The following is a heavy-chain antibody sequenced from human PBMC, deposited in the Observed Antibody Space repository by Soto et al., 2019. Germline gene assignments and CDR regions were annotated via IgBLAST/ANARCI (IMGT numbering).Heavy chain of an antibody. CDR2: IYTSGST. V-gene: IGHV4-4*07. Sequence: QVQLQESGPGLVKPSETLSLTCTVSGGSISSYYWSWIRQPAGKGLEWIGRIYTSGSTNYNPSLKRRGPMSVDTSKNQFSLKLSSVTAADTAVYYCARDLPPTVTTYFDLWGRGTLVTVSS. J-gene: IGHJ2*01. D-gene: IGHD4-17*01. CDR1: GGSISSYY. CDR3: ARDLPPTVTTYFDL.